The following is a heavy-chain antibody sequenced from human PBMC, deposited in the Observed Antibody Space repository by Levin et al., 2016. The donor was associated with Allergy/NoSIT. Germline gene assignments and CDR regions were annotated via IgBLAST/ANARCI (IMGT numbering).Heavy chain of an antibody. V-gene: IGHV3-23*01. CDR1: GFTFSSYA. Sequence: GESLKISCAASGFTFSSYAMSWVRQAPGKGLEWVSAISGSGGSTYYADSVKGRFTISRDNSKNTLYLQMNSLRAEDTAVYYCAKGRYDYVWGSYRDYWGQGTLVTVSS. CDR2: ISGSGGST. CDR3: AKGRYDYVWGSYRDY. D-gene: IGHD3-16*01. J-gene: IGHJ4*02.